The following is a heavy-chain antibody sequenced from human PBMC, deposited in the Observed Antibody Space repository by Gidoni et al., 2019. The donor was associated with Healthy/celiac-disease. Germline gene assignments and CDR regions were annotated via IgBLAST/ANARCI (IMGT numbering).Heavy chain of an antibody. CDR3: ARPKSSGWYYFDY. D-gene: IGHD6-19*01. V-gene: IGHV4-39*01. CDR2: IYYSGST. J-gene: IGHJ4*02. Sequence: QLQLQESGPGLVKPSETLSLTCTVSGGSISSSSHYWGWIRQPPGKGLEWIGSIYYSGSTYYNPSLKSRVTISVDTSKNQFSLKLSSVTAADTAVYYCARPKSSGWYYFDYWGQGTLVTVSS. CDR1: GGSISSSSHY.